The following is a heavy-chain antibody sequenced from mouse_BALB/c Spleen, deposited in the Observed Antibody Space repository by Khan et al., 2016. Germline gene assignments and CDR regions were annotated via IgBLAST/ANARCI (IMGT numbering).Heavy chain of an antibody. CDR3: IEGYGSCGALDY. V-gene: IGHV14-4*02. CDR1: GFNIKDYY. D-gene: IGHD1-1*02. CDR2: IDPEYGDT. Sequence: VQLQQPGAELVRSGALVKLSCTSSGFNIKDYYIHWVRQRPEQGLEWIGWIDPEYGDTDYAPKFQGKATMTAHTSSNTAYLHLSSLTSEDTAVYDGIEGYGSCGALDYWGQGTSVTVSA. J-gene: IGHJ4*01.